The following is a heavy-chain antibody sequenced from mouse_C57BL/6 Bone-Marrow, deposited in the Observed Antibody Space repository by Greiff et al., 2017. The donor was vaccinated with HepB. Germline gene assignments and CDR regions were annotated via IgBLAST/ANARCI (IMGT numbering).Heavy chain of an antibody. V-gene: IGHV1-53*01. J-gene: IGHJ3*01. Sequence: VQLQQPGTELVKPGASVKLSCKASGYTFTSYWMHWVKQKPGQGLEWIGNINPSNGGTNYKEKIKSKATLTVDKSSSTAYMQLSSLTSEDSAVYYCANYYGSSAWFAYWGQGTLVTVSA. D-gene: IGHD1-1*01. CDR2: INPSNGGT. CDR3: ANYYGSSAWFAY. CDR1: GYTFTSYW.